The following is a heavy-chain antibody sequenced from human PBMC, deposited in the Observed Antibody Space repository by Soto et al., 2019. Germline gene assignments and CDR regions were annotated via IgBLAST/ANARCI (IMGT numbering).Heavy chain of an antibody. CDR1: GFTFSSSE. Sequence: PGGSLTLSCAISGFTFSSSEMCGARQAPAKGREWISYIHPLGQPIFYADSLKGRFTISRDNANNSLFLQMNSLRVEDTAVYYCASRAGRWGQGTMVTVSS. J-gene: IGHJ3*01. CDR2: IHPLGQPI. D-gene: IGHD6-13*01. CDR3: ASRAGR. V-gene: IGHV3-48*03.